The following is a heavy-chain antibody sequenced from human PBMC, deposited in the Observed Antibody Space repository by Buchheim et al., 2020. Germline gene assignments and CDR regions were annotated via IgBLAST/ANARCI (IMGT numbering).Heavy chain of an antibody. Sequence: QLQLQESGPGLVKPSETLSLTCTVSGDSISGSSYYWGWIRQPPGKGLEWIGSIDYSGTTYYNPSLRSRVTVSVDTSKNQLSLELKSVTAADTSVYYCARGGYYSGAWYRWFGPWGQGTL. J-gene: IGHJ5*02. CDR1: GDSISGSSYY. V-gene: IGHV4-39*01. CDR2: IDYSGTT. D-gene: IGHD6-13*01. CDR3: ARGGYYSGAWYRWFGP.